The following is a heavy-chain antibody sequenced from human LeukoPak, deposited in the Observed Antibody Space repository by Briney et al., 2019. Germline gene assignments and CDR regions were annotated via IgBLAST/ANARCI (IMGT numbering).Heavy chain of an antibody. Sequence: GGSLRLSCVGSGFTFSSYWMTWVRQAPGKGMEWVANINEDGSEKFYVDSVKGRFTISRDNAKKSVYLQMNSLIVEDTGLYYCARDQGAAGDYWGQGTLVTVSS. CDR1: GFTFSSYW. V-gene: IGHV3-7*01. CDR2: INEDGSEK. J-gene: IGHJ4*02. D-gene: IGHD6-13*01. CDR3: ARDQGAAGDY.